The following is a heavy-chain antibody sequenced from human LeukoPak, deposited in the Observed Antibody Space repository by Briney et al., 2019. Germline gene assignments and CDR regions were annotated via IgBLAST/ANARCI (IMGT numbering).Heavy chain of an antibody. J-gene: IGHJ4*02. CDR1: GFTFSSYS. CDR3: ASLGCDSTNCDNS. Sequence: GGSLRLSCAASGFTFSSYSMNWVRQAPGKGLEWVSYISSTSSTIYYADSVKGRFIISRDNAKNSLYLQMNSLRAEDTAVYYCASLGCDSTNCDNSWGQGTLVTVSS. V-gene: IGHV3-48*01. CDR2: ISSTSSTI. D-gene: IGHD2-2*02.